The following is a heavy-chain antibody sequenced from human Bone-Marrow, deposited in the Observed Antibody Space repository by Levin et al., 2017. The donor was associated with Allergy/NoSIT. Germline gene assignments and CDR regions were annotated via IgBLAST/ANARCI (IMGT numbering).Heavy chain of an antibody. J-gene: IGHJ4*02. V-gene: IGHV4-4*02. Sequence: PGGSLRLSCAVSGGFMSSGDWWSWVRQPPGKGLEWIGEIHHRGSTNYNPSLKSRVTISVDQSKNQFSLKVNSVTAADTASYYCVRNGYYALDYWGQGILVTVSS. D-gene: IGHD3-10*01. CDR2: IHHRGST. CDR1: GGFMSSGDW. CDR3: VRNGYYALDY.